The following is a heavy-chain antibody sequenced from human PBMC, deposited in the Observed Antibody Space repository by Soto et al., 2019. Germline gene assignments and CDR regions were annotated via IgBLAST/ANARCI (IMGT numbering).Heavy chain of an antibody. CDR3: ARGVEMATIRGYHWFDP. V-gene: IGHV6-1*01. CDR2: TYYMSKWYN. Sequence: SQPGSLTCAISGDSVSSNSAAWNWIRQSPSRGLEWLGRTYYMSKWYNDYAVSVKSRITINPDTSKNQFSLQLNSVTPEDTAVYYCARGVEMATIRGYHWFDPWGQGTLVTSP. J-gene: IGHJ5*02. D-gene: IGHD5-12*01. CDR1: GDSVSSNSAA.